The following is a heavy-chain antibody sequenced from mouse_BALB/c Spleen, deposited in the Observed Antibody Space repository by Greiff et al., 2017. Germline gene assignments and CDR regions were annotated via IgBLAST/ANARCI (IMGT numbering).Heavy chain of an antibody. D-gene: IGHD2-10*02. J-gene: IGHJ3*01. Sequence: EVKLVESGGDLVKPGGSLKLSCAASGFTFSSYGMSWVRQTPDKRLEWVATISSGGSYTYYPDSVKGRFTISRDNAKNTLYLQMSSLKSEDTAMYYCARQGYGNYPWFAYWGQGTLVTVSA. CDR1: GFTFSSYG. V-gene: IGHV5-6*01. CDR3: ARQGYGNYPWFAY. CDR2: ISSGGSYT.